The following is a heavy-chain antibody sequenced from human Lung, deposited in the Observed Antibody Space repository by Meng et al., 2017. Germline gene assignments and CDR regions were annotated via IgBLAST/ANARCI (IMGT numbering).Heavy chain of an antibody. CDR3: ARGQKGYFDL. CDR2: IYNSGGT. J-gene: IGHJ2*01. Sequence: QPQRPAPGTAPGKPSQTLSMTSTGAGGSTSSSNDYCRGIRHPPEEVLEWGWDIYNSGGTYYNPSLKGRITISGDTSKNQFSLKLSSVTAADTAVYYCARGQKGYFDLWGRGTLVTVSS. V-gene: IGHV4-30-4*01. CDR1: GGSTSSSNDY.